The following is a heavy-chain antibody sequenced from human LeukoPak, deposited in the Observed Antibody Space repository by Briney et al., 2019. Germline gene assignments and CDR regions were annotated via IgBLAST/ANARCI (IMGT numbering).Heavy chain of an antibody. Sequence: GASVKVSCKASGYTFTGYYMHWVRQAPGQGLEWRGWINPNSGGTNYAQKFRGRVTMTRDTSISTAYMELSRLRSDETAVYYCARWIPSAPQVGYYYCMDVWGKGTTVTVSS. J-gene: IGHJ6*03. D-gene: IGHD5-18*01. V-gene: IGHV1-2*02. CDR3: ARWIPSAPQVGYYYCMDV. CDR1: GYTFTGYY. CDR2: INPNSGGT.